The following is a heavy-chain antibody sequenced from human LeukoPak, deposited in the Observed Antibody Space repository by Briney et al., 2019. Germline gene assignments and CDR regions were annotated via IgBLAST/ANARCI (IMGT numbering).Heavy chain of an antibody. CDR1: GFTFSSYA. CDR2: IWYDGSNK. Sequence: GGSLRLSCAASGFTFSSYAMHWVRQAPGKGLEWVAVIWYDGSNKYYADSVKGRFTISRDNSKNTLYLQMNSLRAEDTAVYYCARDHGDDSTDYWGQGTLVTVSS. D-gene: IGHD3-22*01. J-gene: IGHJ4*02. CDR3: ARDHGDDSTDY. V-gene: IGHV3-33*08.